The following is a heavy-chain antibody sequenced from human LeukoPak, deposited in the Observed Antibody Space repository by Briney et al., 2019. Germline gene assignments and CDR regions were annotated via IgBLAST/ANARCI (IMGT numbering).Heavy chain of an antibody. V-gene: IGHV4-39*07. Sequence: PSETLSLTCTVSGGSISSSSYYWSWIRQPPGKGLEWIGEINHSGSTNYNPSLKSRVTISVDTSKNQFSLKLSSVTAADTAVYYCARGNCSSTSCPFDYWGQGTLVTVSS. J-gene: IGHJ4*02. CDR1: GGSISSSSYY. CDR3: ARGNCSSTSCPFDY. D-gene: IGHD2-2*01. CDR2: INHSGST.